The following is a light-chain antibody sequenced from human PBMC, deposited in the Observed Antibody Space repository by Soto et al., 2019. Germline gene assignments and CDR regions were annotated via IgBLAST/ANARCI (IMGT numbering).Light chain of an antibody. CDR2: GAS. CDR1: QSVNSN. V-gene: IGKV3-15*01. J-gene: IGKJ4*01. CDR3: QQYHHWPRDS. Sequence: EIVVTQSPATLSVSPGERATLSCRASQSVNSNLAWYQQKPGQAPRLLIYGASTRATGIPARFSGSGSGTEFTLTISSLQSEDFAVYYCQQYHHWPRDSFGGGTKVEIK.